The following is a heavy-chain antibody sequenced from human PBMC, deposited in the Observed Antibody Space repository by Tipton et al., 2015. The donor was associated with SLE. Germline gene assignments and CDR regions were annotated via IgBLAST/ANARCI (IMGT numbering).Heavy chain of an antibody. CDR3: AREVLSTVVYWYFDL. J-gene: IGHJ2*01. CDR2: VYYSGTT. D-gene: IGHD4-23*01. CDR1: GGSISSSSYY. V-gene: IGHV4-39*02. Sequence: TLSLTCTVSGGSISSSSYYLGWIRQPPGKGLEWIGSVYYSGTTYYNPSLKSRVTISADTSKNQFSLKLTSGTAADTAVYYCAREVLSTVVYWYFDLWGRGTLVTVFS.